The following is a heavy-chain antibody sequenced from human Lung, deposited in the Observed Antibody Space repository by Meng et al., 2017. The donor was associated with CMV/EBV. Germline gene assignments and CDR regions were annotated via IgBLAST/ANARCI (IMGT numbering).Heavy chain of an antibody. D-gene: IGHD5-18*01. CDR3: ARALDTAMVTFDY. CDR1: GCSISSGDYY. J-gene: IGHJ4*02. V-gene: IGHV4-30-4*08. Sequence: QAQLQESGPGLGKPSQTLSLPCTASGCSISSGDYYWSWIRQPPGKGLEWIGYIYYSGSTYYNPSLKSRVTISVDTSKNQFSLKLSSVTAADTAVYYCARALDTAMVTFDYWGQGTLVTVSS. CDR2: IYYSGST.